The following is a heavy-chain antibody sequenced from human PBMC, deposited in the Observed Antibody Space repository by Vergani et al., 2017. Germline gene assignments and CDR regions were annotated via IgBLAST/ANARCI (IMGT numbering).Heavy chain of an antibody. CDR2: IIPIFGTA. J-gene: IGHJ6*03. V-gene: IGHV1-69*01. D-gene: IGHD1-26*01. Sequence: QVQLVQSAAEVKKPGSSVKVSCKASGGTFSSYAISWVRQAPGQGLEWMGGIIPIFGTANYAQKVQGRVTITADESTSTAYMELSSLRSEDTAVYYCAREAVGATGYDCDYKDVWGRGTAVAVS. CDR1: GGTFSSYA. CDR3: AREAVGATGYDCDYKDV.